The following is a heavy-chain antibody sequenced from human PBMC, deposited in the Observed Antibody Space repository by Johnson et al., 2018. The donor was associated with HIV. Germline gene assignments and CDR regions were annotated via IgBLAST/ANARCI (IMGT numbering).Heavy chain of an antibody. V-gene: IGHV3-30*03. D-gene: IGHD2-2*01. Sequence: QVQLVESGGGVVQHGRSLRLSCAASGFTFSSYGMHWVRQAPGKGLEWVAVISYDGSNKYYADSVKGRFTISRDNSKNTLYLQRNSLSAGDTAVYYCARQVYCSSTSCSSAFDIWGQGTVVTVSS. CDR3: ARQVYCSSTSCSSAFDI. CDR1: GFTFSSYG. CDR2: ISYDGSNK. J-gene: IGHJ3*02.